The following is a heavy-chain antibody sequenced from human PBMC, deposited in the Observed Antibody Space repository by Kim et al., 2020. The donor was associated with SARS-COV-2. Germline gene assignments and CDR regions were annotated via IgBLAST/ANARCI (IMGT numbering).Heavy chain of an antibody. CDR2: S. Sequence: SDYAVSVKSRITINSDTSKNQFSLHLNSVTPEDTAVYYCARGRNYAMDVWGQGTTVTVSS. CDR3: ARGRNYAMDV. J-gene: IGHJ6*02. V-gene: IGHV6-1*01.